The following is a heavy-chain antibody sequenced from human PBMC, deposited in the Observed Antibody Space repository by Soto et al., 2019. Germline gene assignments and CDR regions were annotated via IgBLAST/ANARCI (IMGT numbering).Heavy chain of an antibody. CDR1: GYTFTSYD. CDR3: ARAGRRSVTRGTQRAFDI. J-gene: IGHJ3*02. CDR2: MNPNSGNT. V-gene: IGHV1-8*01. D-gene: IGHD4-17*01. Sequence: QVQLVQSGAEVKKPGASVKVSCKASGYTFTSYDINWVRQATGQGLEWMGWMNPNSGNTGYAQKFQGRVTMTRNTSISTAYMELSSLRSEDTAVYYCARAGRRSVTRGTQRAFDIWGQGTMVTVSS.